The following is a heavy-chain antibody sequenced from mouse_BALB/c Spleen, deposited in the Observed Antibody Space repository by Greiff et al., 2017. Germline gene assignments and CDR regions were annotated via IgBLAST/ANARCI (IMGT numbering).Heavy chain of an antibody. V-gene: IGHV1-87*01. CDR1: GYTFTSYW. CDR2: IYPGDGDT. D-gene: IGHD3-3*01. CDR3: ARGGLGDYWYFDV. J-gene: IGHJ1*01. Sequence: QVQLKESGAELARPGASVKLSCKASGYTFTSYWMQWVKQRHGQGLEWIGAIYPGDGDTRYTQKFKGTATFTADKSSSTAYMQLSSLASEDSAVYYCARGGLGDYWYFDVWGAGTTVTVSS.